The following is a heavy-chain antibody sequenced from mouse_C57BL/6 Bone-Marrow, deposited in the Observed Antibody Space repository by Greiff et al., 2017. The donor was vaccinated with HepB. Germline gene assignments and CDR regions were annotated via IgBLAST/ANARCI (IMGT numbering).Heavy chain of an antibody. CDR3: ARLGLMDGYPWYFDV. D-gene: IGHD2-3*01. Sequence: VQLKESGPGLVQPSQSLSITCTVSGFSLTSYGVHWVRQSPGKGLEWLGVIWSGGSTDYNAAFISRLSISKDNSKSQVFFKMNSLQADDTAIYYCARLGLMDGYPWYFDVWGTGTTVTVSS. CDR1: GFSLTSYG. CDR2: IWSGGST. V-gene: IGHV2-2*01. J-gene: IGHJ1*03.